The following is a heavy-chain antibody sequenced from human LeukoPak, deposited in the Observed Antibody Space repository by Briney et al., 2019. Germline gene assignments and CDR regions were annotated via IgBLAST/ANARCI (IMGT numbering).Heavy chain of an antibody. V-gene: IGHV3-21*01. Sequence: GGSLRLSCAASGFTFSSYSMNWVRQAPGKGLEWVSSISSSSSDIYYADSVKGRFTISRDNAKNSLYLQMNSLRAEDTAVYYCARGAMVRGVIMGPFDYWGQGTLVTVSS. CDR3: ARGAMVRGVIMGPFDY. J-gene: IGHJ4*02. CDR1: GFTFSSYS. CDR2: ISSSSSDI. D-gene: IGHD3-10*01.